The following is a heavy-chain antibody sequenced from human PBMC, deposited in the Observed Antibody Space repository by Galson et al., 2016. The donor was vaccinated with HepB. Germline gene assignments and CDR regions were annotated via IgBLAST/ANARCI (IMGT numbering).Heavy chain of an antibody. J-gene: IGHJ4*02. CDR3: AKDGGDSDGTYDY. Sequence: SLRLSCAASGFTFSRFGMHWVRQAPGKGLEWVSGTYGGGHKTHYAESLKGRFTVSRDNSENTLYLQMNSLRVDDTAVYYCAKDGGDSDGTYDYWGQGTLVTVSS. CDR2: TYGGGHKT. V-gene: IGHV3-23*01. D-gene: IGHD5-18*01. CDR1: GFTFSRFG.